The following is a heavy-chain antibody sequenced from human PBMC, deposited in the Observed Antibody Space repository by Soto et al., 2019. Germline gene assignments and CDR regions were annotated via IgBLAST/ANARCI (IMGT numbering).Heavy chain of an antibody. CDR3: ARSFGGAADGPFED. J-gene: IGHJ4*02. CDR2: IYYSGST. Sequence: SETLSLTCTVSGGSISSGDYYWSWIRQPQGKGLEWIGSIYYSGSTYYNPSLKSRVTISVDTSKNQFSLKLSSVTAADTAVYYCARSFGGAADGPFEDWGQGTLGTVSS. D-gene: IGHD6-13*01. CDR1: GGSISSGDYY. V-gene: IGHV4-30-4*01.